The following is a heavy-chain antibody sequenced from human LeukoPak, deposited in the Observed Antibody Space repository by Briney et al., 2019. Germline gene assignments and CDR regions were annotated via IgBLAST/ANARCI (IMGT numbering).Heavy chain of an antibody. CDR2: ISGSGGST. CDR3: AKDRTGYSSSWYDY. CDR1: GFTFSSYA. J-gene: IGHJ4*02. V-gene: IGHV3-23*01. D-gene: IGHD6-13*01. Sequence: GGSLGLSCAASGFTFSSYAMSWVRQAPGKGLEWVSAISGSGGSTYYADSVKGRFIISRDNSKDTLYLQMNSLRAEDTAVYYCAKDRTGYSSSWYDYWGQGTLVTVSS.